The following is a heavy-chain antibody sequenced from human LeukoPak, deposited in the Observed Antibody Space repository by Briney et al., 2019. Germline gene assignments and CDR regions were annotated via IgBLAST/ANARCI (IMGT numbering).Heavy chain of an antibody. D-gene: IGHD2-21*01. CDR1: GFTFSDYY. V-gene: IGHV3-74*01. Sequence: GGSLRLSCTASGFTFSDYYMTWIRQAPGKGLVWVSRINSDGSSTSYADSVKGRFTISRDNAKNTLYLQMNSLRAEDTAVYYCAGGAFRYYYYMDVWGKGTTVTVSS. CDR2: INSDGSST. J-gene: IGHJ6*03. CDR3: AGGAFRYYYYMDV.